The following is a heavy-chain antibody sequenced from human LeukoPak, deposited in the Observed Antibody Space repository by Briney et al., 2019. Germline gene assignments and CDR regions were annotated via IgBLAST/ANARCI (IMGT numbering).Heavy chain of an antibody. V-gene: IGHV4-39*01. Sequence: PSETLSLTCTVSGGSISSDSYYWGWIRQPPGKGLEWIGSIYYSGSTYYNPSLKSRVTISVDTSKNQFSLKLSSVTAADTALYYCASLSRVAGTFSEFLFWGQGTLVTVSS. J-gene: IGHJ4*02. CDR3: ASLSRVAGTFSEFLF. CDR2: IYYSGST. D-gene: IGHD1-7*01. CDR1: GGSISSDSYY.